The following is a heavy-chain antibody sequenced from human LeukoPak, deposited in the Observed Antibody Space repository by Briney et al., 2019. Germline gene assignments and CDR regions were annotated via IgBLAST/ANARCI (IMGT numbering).Heavy chain of an antibody. CDR3: ATEAYDILTGYYATFDY. CDR2: ISGSGGST. Sequence: GGSLSLFCAVSGFTFSSYDMSWVRQVPGGVLEWVSAISGSGGSTYYADSVKGRFTISRDNSKNTLYLQMNSLRAEDTAVYYCATEAYDILTGYYATFDYWGQGTLVTVSS. D-gene: IGHD3-9*01. J-gene: IGHJ4*02. V-gene: IGHV3-23*01. CDR1: GFTFSSYD.